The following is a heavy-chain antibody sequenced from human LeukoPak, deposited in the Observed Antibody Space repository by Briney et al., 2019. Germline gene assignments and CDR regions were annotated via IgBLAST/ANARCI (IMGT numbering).Heavy chain of an antibody. D-gene: IGHD3-22*01. CDR3: ARDSAPRYYYDSSGYYFDY. CDR2: IYTSGST. V-gene: IGHV4-4*07. CDR1: GGSISSYY. Sequence: ASETLSLTCTVSGGSISSYYWSWIRQPAGKGLEWIGRIYTSGSTNYNPSLKSRVTMSVDTSKNQFSLKLSSVTAADTAVYYCARDSAPRYYYDSSGYYFDYWGQGTLVTVSS. J-gene: IGHJ4*02.